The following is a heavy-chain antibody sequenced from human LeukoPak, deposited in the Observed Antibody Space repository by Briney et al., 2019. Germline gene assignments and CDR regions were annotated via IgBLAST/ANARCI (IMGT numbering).Heavy chain of an antibody. V-gene: IGHV4-59*12. D-gene: IGHD6-13*01. Sequence: PETLSLTCTVSSASISTYYRTWIGQPPGKGLAWIGYISHSGTSNYNPSLKSRVTMSVDTSKNQFSLKLTSVTAADTAVYCCAREERLYSSCWYPRPYYYYMDVWGKGTTVTISS. CDR3: AREERLYSSCWYPRPYYYYMDV. CDR1: SASISTYY. CDR2: ISHSGTS. J-gene: IGHJ6*03.